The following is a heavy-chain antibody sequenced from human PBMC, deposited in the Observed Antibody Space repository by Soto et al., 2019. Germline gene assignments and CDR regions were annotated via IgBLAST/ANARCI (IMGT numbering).Heavy chain of an antibody. J-gene: IGHJ6*02. V-gene: IGHV1-2*02. CDR2: INPNSGVT. CDR1: GYTFSDYR. CDR3: ARDKSLVYGMDA. Sequence: ASVKVSCKASGYTFSDYRIHWVRQAPGQWLEWMGWINPNSGVTKSARKFQGRITMTRDTPINTAYMELSSLKSDDTAVYYCARDKSLVYGMDAWGQGTTVTVSS. D-gene: IGHD6-6*01.